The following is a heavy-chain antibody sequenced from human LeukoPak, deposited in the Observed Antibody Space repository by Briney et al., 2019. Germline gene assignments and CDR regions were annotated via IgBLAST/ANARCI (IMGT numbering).Heavy chain of an antibody. Sequence: PGGSLRLSCAASGFTFISYSMNWVRQATGKGLEWVSSISSSSSYIYYADSVKGRFTISRDNAKNSLYLQMHSLRADDTAVYYCARDELVAYFDYWGQGTLVTVSS. CDR1: GFTFISYS. V-gene: IGHV3-21*01. CDR2: ISSSSSYI. D-gene: IGHD5-12*01. J-gene: IGHJ4*02. CDR3: ARDELVAYFDY.